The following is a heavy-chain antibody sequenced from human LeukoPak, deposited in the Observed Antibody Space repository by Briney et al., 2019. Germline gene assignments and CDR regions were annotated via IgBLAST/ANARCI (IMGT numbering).Heavy chain of an antibody. CDR2: IWNDGSNK. D-gene: IGHD4-11*01. Sequence: PGRSLRLSCVASGFNFSHHGMHWDRQAPGKGLEWVAVIWNDGSNKYYADSVKGRFTISRDNSKNTVYLQMNSLRVEDTSVYYCAKDAQRGFDYSNSLEKWGQGTLVTVSS. J-gene: IGHJ4*02. V-gene: IGHV3-33*06. CDR3: AKDAQRGFDYSNSLEK. CDR1: GFNFSHHG.